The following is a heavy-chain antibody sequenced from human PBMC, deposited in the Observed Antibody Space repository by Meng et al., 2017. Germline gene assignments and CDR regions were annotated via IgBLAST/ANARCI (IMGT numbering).Heavy chain of an antibody. V-gene: IGHV3-21*01. CDR3: AISLVATRDIDY. Sequence: VQWLEFGVDRASPWGSRVLSVEASGFSLSSYSMNWVRQAPGKGLEWVSSSSSISSYIYYADSVKGRFTISRDNAKNSLYLQMNSLRAEDTAVYYCAISLVATRDIDYWGQGTLVTVSS. J-gene: IGHJ4*02. CDR2: SSSISSYI. D-gene: IGHD5-12*01. CDR1: GFSLSSYS.